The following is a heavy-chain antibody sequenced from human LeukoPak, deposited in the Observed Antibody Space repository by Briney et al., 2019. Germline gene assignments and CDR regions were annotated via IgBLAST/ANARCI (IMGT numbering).Heavy chain of an antibody. CDR2: ISNTGGST. Sequence: GGSLRLSCAASGFTFSTYAMSWVRQAPGEGLEWVSSISNTGGSTHYADSVKGRFTISRNNSKDTLYLQMNSLRAEDTAVYYCARTSRGPVDYWGQGTLVTVSS. D-gene: IGHD1-14*01. V-gene: IGHV3-23*01. J-gene: IGHJ4*02. CDR1: GFTFSTYA. CDR3: ARTSRGPVDY.